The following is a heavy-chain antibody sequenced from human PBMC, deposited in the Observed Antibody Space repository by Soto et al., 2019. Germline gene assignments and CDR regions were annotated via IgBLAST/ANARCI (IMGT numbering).Heavy chain of an antibody. CDR3: AKGTYYYYGMNV. J-gene: IGHJ6*02. CDR2: IIDSGGYT. CDR1: GFTFSSYA. V-gene: IGHV3-23*01. Sequence: PGRSLRLSCAASGFTFSSYAMSWVRQAPGKGLERVSAIIDSGGYTSYADSVEGRFTISRDNSKNTLYLQMSSLRAEDTALYYCAKGTYYYYGMNVWGQGTTVTVSS.